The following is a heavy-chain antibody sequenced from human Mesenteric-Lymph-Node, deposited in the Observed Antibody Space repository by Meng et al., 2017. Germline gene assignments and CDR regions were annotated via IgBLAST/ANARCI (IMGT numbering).Heavy chain of an antibody. CDR1: GGSISVGTW. V-gene: IGHV4-4*02. D-gene: IGHD6-19*01. CDR3: ARDPTAVAGYFDY. CDR2: IHQTGST. Sequence: VPLQGPRPGQGKPSGTLSLTGAVSGGSISVGTWWSWVRPPPGKGLQWIGEIHQTGSTNYNPSLKSRVTISIDKSKNQFSLKLTSVTAADTALYYCARDPTAVAGYFDYWGRGTLVTVSS. J-gene: IGHJ4*02.